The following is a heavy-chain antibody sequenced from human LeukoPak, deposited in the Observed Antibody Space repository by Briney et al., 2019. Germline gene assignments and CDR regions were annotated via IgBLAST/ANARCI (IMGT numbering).Heavy chain of an antibody. CDR3: ARDDSSGWYGIDY. D-gene: IGHD6-19*01. V-gene: IGHV4-30-2*01. CDR1: GGSISSGGYS. Sequence: SQTLSLTCAVSGGSISSGGYSWSWIRQPPEKGLEWIGYIYHSGSTYYNPSLKSRVTISVDRSKNQFSLKLSSVTAADTAVYYCARDDSSGWYGIDYWGQGTLVTVSS. J-gene: IGHJ4*02. CDR2: IYHSGST.